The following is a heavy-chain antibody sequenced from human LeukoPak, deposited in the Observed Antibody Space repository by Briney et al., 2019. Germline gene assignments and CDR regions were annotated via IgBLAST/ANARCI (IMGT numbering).Heavy chain of an antibody. Sequence: PSETLSLTCTVSGGSISSSSYYWGWIRQPPGKGLEWIGSIYYSGSTYYNPSLKSRVTISVDTSKNQFSLKLTSVTAADTAVYYCARDSSSWYIGGYWGQGTLVTVSS. D-gene: IGHD6-13*01. CDR3: ARDSSSWYIGGY. J-gene: IGHJ4*02. CDR1: GGSISSSSYY. CDR2: IYYSGST. V-gene: IGHV4-39*02.